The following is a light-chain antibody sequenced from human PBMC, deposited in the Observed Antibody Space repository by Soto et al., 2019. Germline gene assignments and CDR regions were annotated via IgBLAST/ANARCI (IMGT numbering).Light chain of an antibody. J-gene: IGKJ1*01. V-gene: IGKV1-5*01. Sequence: DIQMTQSPSTLCASVGDRVTIACRASQIISSGLSWYQQKPGTAPKLLIYHASTLESGVPSRFSGSGSGTEFTLTISSLQPDDFATYYCQQYNSLWTFGQGTKVDNK. CDR2: HAS. CDR3: QQYNSLWT. CDR1: QIISSG.